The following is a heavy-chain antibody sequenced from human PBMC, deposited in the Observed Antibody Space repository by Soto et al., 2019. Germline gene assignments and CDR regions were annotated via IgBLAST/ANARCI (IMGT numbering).Heavy chain of an antibody. Sequence: QLQLQESGPGLVKSSETLSLTCTVSGGSISSSSFYWDWIRQPPGKGLEWIGSIFYSGSTYYNPSLKNSVTISFDTSKNQFALKLSSLTAADTALYYCARLEGQSATFQHWGQGTLGSVSS. CDR1: GGSISSSSFY. D-gene: IGHD3-3*01. V-gene: IGHV4-39*01. CDR2: IFYSGST. CDR3: ARLEGQSATFQH. J-gene: IGHJ1*01.